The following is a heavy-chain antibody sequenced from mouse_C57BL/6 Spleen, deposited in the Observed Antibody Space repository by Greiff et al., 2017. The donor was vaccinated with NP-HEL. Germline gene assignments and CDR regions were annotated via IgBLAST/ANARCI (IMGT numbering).Heavy chain of an antibody. J-gene: IGHJ4*01. CDR3: ARLGLYAMDY. Sequence: VQLKESGPELVKPGASVKISCKASGYSFSSSWMNWVQQRPGKGLEWLGLLYPGDGATNYNGKFKGKATLTADTSSSTAYMQLSSLTSEDSAVYFCARLGLYAMDYWGQGTSVTVSS. CDR1: GYSFSSSW. CDR2: LYPGDGAT. D-gene: IGHD4-1*01. V-gene: IGHV1-82*01.